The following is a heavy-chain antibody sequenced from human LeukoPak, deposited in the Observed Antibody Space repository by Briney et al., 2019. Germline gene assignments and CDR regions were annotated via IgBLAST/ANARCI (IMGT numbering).Heavy chain of an antibody. CDR1: GFTFSSYA. V-gene: IGHV3-30-3*01. Sequence: GGSLRLSCAASGFTFSSYAMHWVRQAPGKGLEWVAVISYDGSNKYYADSVKGRFTISRDNSKNTLYLQMNSLRVEDTAVYYCTKDYGGDPFDYWGQGTLVTVSS. J-gene: IGHJ4*02. CDR2: ISYDGSNK. CDR3: TKDYGGDPFDY. D-gene: IGHD4-23*01.